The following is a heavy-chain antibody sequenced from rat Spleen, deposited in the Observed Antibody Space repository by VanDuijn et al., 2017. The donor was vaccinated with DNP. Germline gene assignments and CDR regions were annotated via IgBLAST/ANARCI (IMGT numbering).Heavy chain of an antibody. D-gene: IGHD1-2*01. V-gene: IGHV5-17*01. CDR1: RFTFTDYN. J-gene: IGHJ2*01. Sequence: EVQLVESGGGLVQPGRSLKFSCAASRFTFTDYNMAWVRQAPKKGLEWDATISYNGGGNTYYRDSVKGRFTISRDNAKSTHYLQMDSLRSEDSATYDCASSYSSYIFDYWGQGVMVTVSS. CDR2: ISYNGGGNT. CDR3: ASSYSSYIFDY.